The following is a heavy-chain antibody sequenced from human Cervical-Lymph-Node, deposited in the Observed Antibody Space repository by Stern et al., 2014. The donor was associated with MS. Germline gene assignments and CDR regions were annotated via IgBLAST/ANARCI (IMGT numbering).Heavy chain of an antibody. D-gene: IGHD2-21*02. CDR2: FIPIFGTA. CDR3: ARAKGSYCGGDCPPFYYFDY. Sequence: VQLVESGAEVKKPGSSVKVSCKASGGTFSSYAISWVRQAPGQGLEWMGGFIPIFGTANYAQKFQGRVTITADESTSTAYMELSSLRSEDTAVYYCARAKGSYCGGDCPPFYYFDYWGQGTLVTVSS. J-gene: IGHJ4*02. CDR1: GGTFSSYA. V-gene: IGHV1-69*01.